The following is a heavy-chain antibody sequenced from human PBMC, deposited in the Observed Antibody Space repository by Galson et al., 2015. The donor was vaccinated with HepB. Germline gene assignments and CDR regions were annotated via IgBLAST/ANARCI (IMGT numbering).Heavy chain of an antibody. J-gene: IGHJ3*02. V-gene: IGHV3-64D*06. CDR1: GFTFSSYA. D-gene: IGHD6-13*01. Sequence: SLRLSCAASGFTFSSYAMHWVRQAPGKGLEYVSAISSNGGSTYYADSVKGRFTISRDNSKNTLYLQMSSLRAEDTAVYYCVTPFIAAAVDAFDIWGQGTMVTVSS. CDR2: ISSNGGST. CDR3: VTPFIAAAVDAFDI.